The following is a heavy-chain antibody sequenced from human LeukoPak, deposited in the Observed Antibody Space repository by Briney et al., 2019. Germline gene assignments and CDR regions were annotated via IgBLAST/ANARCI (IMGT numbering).Heavy chain of an antibody. CDR3: ARSVPYGTTWYGRSDC. CDR1: GFTFSSYG. D-gene: IGHD6-13*01. Sequence: PGGSLRLSCAASGFTFSSYGMSWVRQAPGKGLEWVSAISGSGSSTYYPDSVKGRFTISRDNSKNTLYLQMNSLRVEDTAIYYCARSVPYGTTWYGRSDCWGQGTLVTVSS. V-gene: IGHV3-23*01. CDR2: ISGSGSST. J-gene: IGHJ4*02.